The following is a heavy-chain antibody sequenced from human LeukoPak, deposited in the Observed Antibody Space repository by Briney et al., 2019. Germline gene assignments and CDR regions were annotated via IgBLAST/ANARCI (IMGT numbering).Heavy chain of an antibody. CDR3: ARGSFGYDSSGYYLYYYYYYGMDV. CDR1: GFTFSSYS. CDR2: ISSSSSYI. V-gene: IGHV3-21*01. Sequence: PGGSLRLSCAASGFTFSSYSMNWVRQAPGKGLEWVSSISSSSSYIYYADSVKGRFTISRDNAKNSLYLQMNSVRAEDTAVYYCARGSFGYDSSGYYLYYYYYYGMDVWGQGTTVTVSS. D-gene: IGHD3-22*01. J-gene: IGHJ6*02.